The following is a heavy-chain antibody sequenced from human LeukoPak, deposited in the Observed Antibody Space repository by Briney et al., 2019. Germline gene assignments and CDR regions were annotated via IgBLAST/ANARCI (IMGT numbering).Heavy chain of an antibody. Sequence: SETLSLTCTVSGGSISSSSYYWGWIRQPPGKGLEWIGSIYYSGSTYYNPSLRSRLTMSVDTSKNQFSLKLSSVTAADTAVYYCARHTGIVGATDLFDYWGQGTLVTVSS. V-gene: IGHV4-39*01. CDR3: ARHTGIVGATDLFDY. J-gene: IGHJ4*02. CDR1: GGSISSSSYY. D-gene: IGHD1-26*01. CDR2: IYYSGST.